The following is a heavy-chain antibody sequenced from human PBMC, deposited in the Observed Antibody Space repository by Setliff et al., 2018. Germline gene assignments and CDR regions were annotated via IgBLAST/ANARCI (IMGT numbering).Heavy chain of an antibody. Sequence: TLSLPCAVSGSSITSSNWWSWVRQPPGKGLEWIGQIFHSGSTHYNPSLKSRLTISVDQSKNQFSLKLKSVTAADTAVYYCARLESLGDLSLYGLWFDPWGQGTLVTVSS. CDR2: IFHSGST. D-gene: IGHD3-16*02. V-gene: IGHV4-4*02. CDR1: GSSITSSNW. J-gene: IGHJ5*02. CDR3: ARLESLGDLSLYGLWFDP.